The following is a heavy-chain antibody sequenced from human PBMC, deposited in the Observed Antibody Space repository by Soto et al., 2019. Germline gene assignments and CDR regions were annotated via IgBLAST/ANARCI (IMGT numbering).Heavy chain of an antibody. CDR2: INWNGGST. CDR1: GFTFDDYG. D-gene: IGHD3-10*01. Sequence: EVQLVESGGGVVRPGGSLRLSCAASGFTFDDYGMSWVRQAPGKGLEWVSGINWNGGSTGYADSVKGRFTISRDNAKNSLYLQMNRLRAEDTALYHCGRDLGTMVRGVIAFDPWGQGTLVTVSS. V-gene: IGHV3-20*01. CDR3: GRDLGTMVRGVIAFDP. J-gene: IGHJ5*02.